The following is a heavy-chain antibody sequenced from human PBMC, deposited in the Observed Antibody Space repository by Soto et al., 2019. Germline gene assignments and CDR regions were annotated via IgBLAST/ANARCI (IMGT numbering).Heavy chain of an antibody. V-gene: IGHV4-4*02. Sequence: QVQLQESGPGLVKPSGTLSLTCAVSGGSISSSNWWSWVRQPPGKGLEWIGEISHSGSTNYNPSLMSRATISVDKTKNHSSLQLSSVTAADTAVYYCARVWTTVTNWFDPWGQGTLVTVSS. CDR3: ARVWTTVTNWFDP. J-gene: IGHJ5*02. D-gene: IGHD4-17*01. CDR2: ISHSGST. CDR1: GGSISSSNW.